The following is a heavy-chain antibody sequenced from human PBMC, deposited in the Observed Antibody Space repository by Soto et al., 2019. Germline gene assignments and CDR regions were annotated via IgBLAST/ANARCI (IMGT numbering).Heavy chain of an antibody. CDR3: ARSLRGRAAAGSLDY. J-gene: IGHJ4*02. D-gene: IGHD6-13*01. V-gene: IGHV1-24*01. CDR2: FDPEGGET. Sequence: ASVKVSCKVSGYTLTELSMHWVRQAPGKGLEWMGGFDPEGGETIYAQKFQGRVTMTEDTSTDTAYMELSSLRSEDTAVYYCARSLRGRAAAGSLDYWGQGTLVTVSS. CDR1: GYTLTELS.